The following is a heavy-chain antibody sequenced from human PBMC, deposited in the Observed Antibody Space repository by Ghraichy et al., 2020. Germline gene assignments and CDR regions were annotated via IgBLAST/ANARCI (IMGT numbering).Heavy chain of an antibody. J-gene: IGHJ4*02. Sequence: GGSLRLSCAASGFTFSSYAMSWVRQAPGKGLEWVSAISGSGGSTYYADSVKGRFTISRDNSKNTLYLQMNSLRAEDTAVYYCAGSSSGWYSVFWGQGTLVTVSS. V-gene: IGHV3-23*01. CDR1: GFTFSSYA. CDR2: ISGSGGST. D-gene: IGHD6-19*01. CDR3: AGSSSGWYSVF.